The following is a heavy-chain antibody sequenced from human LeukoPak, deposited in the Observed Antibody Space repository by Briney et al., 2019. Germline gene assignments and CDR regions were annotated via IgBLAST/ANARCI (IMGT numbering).Heavy chain of an antibody. CDR1: GGSISSGGYY. CDR3: ARWAAAGLFDY. Sequence: SETLSLTCTVSGGSISSGGYYWSWIRQPPGKGLEWIGYIYHSGSTHYNPSLKSRVTISVDRSKNQFSLKLSSVTAADTAVYYCARWAAAGLFDYWGQGTLVTVSS. D-gene: IGHD6-13*01. V-gene: IGHV4-30-2*01. CDR2: IYHSGST. J-gene: IGHJ4*02.